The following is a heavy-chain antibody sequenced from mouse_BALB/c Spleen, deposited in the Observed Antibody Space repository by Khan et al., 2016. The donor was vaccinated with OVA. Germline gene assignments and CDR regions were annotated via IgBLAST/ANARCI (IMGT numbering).Heavy chain of an antibody. CDR2: ISSTGTYT. J-gene: IGHJ3*01. Sequence: EVELVESGGGLVKPGGSLKLSCEVSGFAFNSYDMSWVRQTPEKRLAWVATISSTGTYTYYPDSVKGRFTISRDTARNTLYLQMSSLRSEDTALYYCTRPSYYGNPWFTYWGQGTLVTVSA. CDR1: GFAFNSYD. V-gene: IGHV5-9*02. CDR3: TRPSYYGNPWFTY. D-gene: IGHD2-10*01.